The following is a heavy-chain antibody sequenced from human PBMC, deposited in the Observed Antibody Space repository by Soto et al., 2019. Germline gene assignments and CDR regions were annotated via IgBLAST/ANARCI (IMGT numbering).Heavy chain of an antibody. CDR1: GFTFSSYS. D-gene: IGHD3-22*01. J-gene: IGHJ3*01. V-gene: IGHV3-48*01. CDR2: IGSSSSTK. CDR3: ARDQLYFNDISGRPLNAFDV. Sequence: PGGSLRLSCAASGFTFSSYSMNWVRQAPGKGLEWVSYIGSSSSTKYYADSVKGRFTISRDNAKNSLYLQMNSLRAEDTAVYYCARDQLYFNDISGRPLNAFDVWGQGTMVTVSS.